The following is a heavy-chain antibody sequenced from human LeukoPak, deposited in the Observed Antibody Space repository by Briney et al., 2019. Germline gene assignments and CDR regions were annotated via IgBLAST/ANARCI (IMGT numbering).Heavy chain of an antibody. CDR2: INPNSGGT. CDR3: AREMYDSSGGAFDI. V-gene: IGHV1-2*06. Sequence: ASVKVSCKASGGTFSSYAISWVRQAPGQGLEWMGRINPNSGGTNYAQKFQGRVTMTGDTSISTAYMELSRLRSDDTAVYYCAREMYDSSGGAFDIWGQGTMVTVSS. J-gene: IGHJ3*02. D-gene: IGHD3-22*01. CDR1: GGTFSSYA.